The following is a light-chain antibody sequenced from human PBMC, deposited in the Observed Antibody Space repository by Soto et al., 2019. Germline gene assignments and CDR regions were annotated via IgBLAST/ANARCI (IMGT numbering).Light chain of an antibody. J-gene: IGLJ1*01. V-gene: IGLV2-23*01. CDR1: TSDVGSYSL. CDR2: EDS. CDR3: SSYAGTHIV. Sequence: QSVLTQPASVSGSPGQSITMSCTGTTSDVGSYSLLSWYQQHPGKAPKLMIYEDSKRPSGVSNRFSGSKSGNTASLTISGLQAEDEADYYCSSYAGTHIVFGTGTKLTVL.